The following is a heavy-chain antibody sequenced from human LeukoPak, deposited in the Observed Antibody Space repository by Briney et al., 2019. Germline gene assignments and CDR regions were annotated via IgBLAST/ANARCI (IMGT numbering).Heavy chain of an antibody. D-gene: IGHD3-3*01. CDR3: AKDLMVIIVSGASDI. CDR2: ISGSGGST. CDR1: GFTFSSYG. V-gene: IGHV3-23*01. J-gene: IGHJ3*02. Sequence: GGSLRLSCTASGFTFSSYGMSWVRQAPGKGLDWVSAISGSGGSTYYADSVKGRFSISRDNSKNTLYLQMNSLRAEDTAVYYCAKDLMVIIVSGASDIWGQGTIVTASS.